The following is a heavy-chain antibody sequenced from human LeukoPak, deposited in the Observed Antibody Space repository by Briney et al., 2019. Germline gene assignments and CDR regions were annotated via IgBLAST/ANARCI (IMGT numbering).Heavy chain of an antibody. D-gene: IGHD3-10*01. J-gene: IGHJ4*02. CDR3: ARFAAGQMYYFDY. CDR1: GFTFSGSA. Sequence: GGSLRLSCAASGFTFSGSAMHWVRQASGKGLEWVGRIRSKANSYATAYAASVKGRFTISRDDSKNTAYLQMNSLRAEDTAVYYCARFAAGQMYYFDYWGQGTLVTVSS. CDR2: IRSKANSYAT. V-gene: IGHV3-73*01.